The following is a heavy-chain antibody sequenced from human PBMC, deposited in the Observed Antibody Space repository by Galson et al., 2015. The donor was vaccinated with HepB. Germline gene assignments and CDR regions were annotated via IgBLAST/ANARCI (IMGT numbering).Heavy chain of an antibody. CDR1: GFTFSSYS. CDR2: ISSSSSYI. V-gene: IGHV3-21*01. J-gene: IGHJ4*02. Sequence: SLRLSCAASGFTFSSYSMNWVRQAPGKGLEWVSSISSSSSYIYYADSVKGRFTISRDNAKNSLYLQMNSLRAEDTAVYYCASALITMGGDFDYWGQGTLVTVSS. CDR3: ASALITMGGDFDY. D-gene: IGHD3-10*01.